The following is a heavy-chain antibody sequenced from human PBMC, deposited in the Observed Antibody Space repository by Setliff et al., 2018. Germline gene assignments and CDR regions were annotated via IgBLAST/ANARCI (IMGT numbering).Heavy chain of an antibody. J-gene: IGHJ5*02. V-gene: IGHV1-46*01. CDR3: ARDTHINYNNPQVGWFDP. D-gene: IGHD4-4*01. CDR2: INPGGGSA. Sequence: ASVKVSCKASGYSLTRYYMHWVRQAPGQGLEWMGIINPGGGSASYAEKFQGRVTMTRDTSTSTFYMEVNILRSDDTAVYYCARDTHINYNNPQVGWFDPWGQGTLVTVSS. CDR1: GYSLTRYY.